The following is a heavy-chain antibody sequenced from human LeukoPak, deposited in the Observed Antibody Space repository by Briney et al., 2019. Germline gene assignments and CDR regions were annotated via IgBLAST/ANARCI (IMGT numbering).Heavy chain of an antibody. Sequence: PGGSLRLSCAPSVFTFCRYEMNSGCQAPGRGVGRVLYIIVSGTTIYDADSVKGRFTMSRDNAKNSVYLQMGSLRAEDTAVYFCARDTPMLAGPNLYYYMDVWGKGTTVTISS. D-gene: IGHD5-18*01. CDR1: VFTFCRYE. V-gene: IGHV3-48*03. J-gene: IGHJ6*03. CDR2: IIVSGTTI. CDR3: ARDTPMLAGPNLYYYMDV.